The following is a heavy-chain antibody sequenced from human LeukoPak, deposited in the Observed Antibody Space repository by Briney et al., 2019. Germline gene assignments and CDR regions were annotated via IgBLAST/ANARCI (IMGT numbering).Heavy chain of an antibody. Sequence: SETLSLTCTVSGHSIISIYYWGWIRQTPDKGLEWIATIYQSDTVFHNPSLKSRVSISVDTSKNQFSLRLAYVTAADTAVYYCARVPIPSLAITGIPEYWGQGTQVTVSS. J-gene: IGHJ4*02. CDR2: IYQSDTV. CDR1: GHSIISIYY. V-gene: IGHV4-38-2*02. D-gene: IGHD1-20*01. CDR3: ARVPIPSLAITGIPEY.